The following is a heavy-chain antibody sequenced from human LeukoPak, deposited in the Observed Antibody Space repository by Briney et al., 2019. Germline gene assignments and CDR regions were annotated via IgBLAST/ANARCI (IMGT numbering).Heavy chain of an antibody. CDR1: GFTFSSYW. Sequence: GRSLRLSCAASGFTFSSYWMTWVRQAPGKGLEWVANIKEDGSEKYYVDSVKGRFTISRDNAKNSVYLQMNSLRVEDTAVYYCARRGWYSDCWGQGTLVTVSS. D-gene: IGHD3-10*01. CDR3: ARRGWYSDC. J-gene: IGHJ4*02. V-gene: IGHV3-7*01. CDR2: IKEDGSEK.